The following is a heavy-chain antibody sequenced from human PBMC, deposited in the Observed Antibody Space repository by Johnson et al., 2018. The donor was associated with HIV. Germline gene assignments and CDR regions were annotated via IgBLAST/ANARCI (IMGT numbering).Heavy chain of an antibody. J-gene: IGHJ3*02. CDR2: ISYDGSNK. CDR1: GFTFSSYA. V-gene: IGHV3-30*04. D-gene: IGHD7-27*01. CDR3: ARDLGTTDAFDI. Sequence: QVQLMESGRGLVQPGGSLRLSCAASGFTFSSYAMHWVRQAPGKGLEGVAVISYDGSNKYYAASVRGRFTISRDNSKNTLYLQMNSLRDEDTAVYYCARDLGTTDAFDIWGQGTMVTVSS.